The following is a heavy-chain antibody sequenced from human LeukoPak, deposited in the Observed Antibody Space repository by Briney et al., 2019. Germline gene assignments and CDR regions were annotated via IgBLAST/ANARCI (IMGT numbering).Heavy chain of an antibody. J-gene: IGHJ4*02. CDR3: ATFPDYEHIDN. CDR1: GESFSGYY. Sequence: SETLSLTCGFSGESFSGYYWSWIRQPPGKGLEWIGDINHRGGTSYNPSLKSRLSISIDTSKNQFSLILDSVTAADTAVYFCATFPDYEHIDNWGQGTLVTVSS. D-gene: IGHD3-16*01. CDR2: INHRGGT. V-gene: IGHV4-34*01.